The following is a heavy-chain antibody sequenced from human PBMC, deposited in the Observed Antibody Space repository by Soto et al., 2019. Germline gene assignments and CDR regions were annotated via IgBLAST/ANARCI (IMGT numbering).Heavy chain of an antibody. V-gene: IGHV3-21*01. CDR3: AREIRYCGGGSCYTVGAFDI. J-gene: IGHJ3*02. D-gene: IGHD2-15*01. CDR2: ISSSSSDI. Sequence: GGSLRLSCAASGFTFSDYYINWVRQAPGKGLEWVSSISSSSSDIYYADSVKGRFTVSRDNAKNSLSLQMTSLRAEDTAVYYCAREIRYCGGGSCYTVGAFDIWGQGTMVTVS. CDR1: GFTFSDYY.